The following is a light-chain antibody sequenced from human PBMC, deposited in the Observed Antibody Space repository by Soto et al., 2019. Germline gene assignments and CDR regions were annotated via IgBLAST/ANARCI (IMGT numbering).Light chain of an antibody. V-gene: IGKV1-39*01. CDR2: AAS. CDR1: QSISTY. J-gene: IGKJ1*01. Sequence: DIQITQSPSSLSASVGDRVTITCRASQSISTYLSWYQQTPGKAPNLLIYAASSLQSGVPSRFSGSGSGTDFTLTISSLQPEDFATYYCRQSFSTPRTFGQGTKVDIK. CDR3: RQSFSTPRT.